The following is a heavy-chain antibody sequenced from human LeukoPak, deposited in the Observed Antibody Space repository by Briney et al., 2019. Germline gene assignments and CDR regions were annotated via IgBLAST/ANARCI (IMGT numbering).Heavy chain of an antibody. CDR3: AKDTHNWNYGGGCDY. D-gene: IGHD1-7*01. CDR2: IRYDGSNK. J-gene: IGHJ4*02. CDR1: GFTFSSYG. Sequence: GGSLRLSCAASGFTFSSYGMHWVRQAPGKGLEWVAFIRYDGSNKYYADSVKGRFTISRDNSKNTLYLQMNSLRAEDTAVYYCAKDTHNWNYGGGCDYWGQGTLVTVSS. V-gene: IGHV3-30*02.